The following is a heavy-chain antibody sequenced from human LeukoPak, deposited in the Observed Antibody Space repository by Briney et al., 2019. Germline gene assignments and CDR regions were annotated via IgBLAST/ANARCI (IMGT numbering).Heavy chain of an antibody. CDR2: IIPIFGTA. V-gene: IGHV1-69*13. D-gene: IGHD2-15*01. CDR1: GGTFSSYA. J-gene: IGHJ6*02. CDR3: ASDLHCSGGSCYPIGIMDV. Sequence: GASVKVSCKASGGTFSSYAISWVRQAPGQGLEWMGGIIPIFGTANYAQKFQGRVTITADESTSTAYMELSNLRSEDTAVYYCASDLHCSGGSCYPIGIMDVWGQGTTVTVSS.